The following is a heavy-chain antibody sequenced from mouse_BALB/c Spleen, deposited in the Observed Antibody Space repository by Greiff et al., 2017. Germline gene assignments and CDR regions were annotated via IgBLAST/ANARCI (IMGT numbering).Heavy chain of an antibody. D-gene: IGHD2-1*01. CDR2: INPYNGAT. Sequence: VQLQQSGPELVKPGASVKISCKASGYSFTGYYMHWVKQSHVKSLEWIGRINPYNGATSYNQNFKDKASLTVDKSSSTAYMELHSLTSEDSAVYYCARWGGNYEDWFAYWGQGTLVTVSA. CDR1: GYSFTGYY. V-gene: IGHV1-26*01. CDR3: ARWGGNYEDWFAY. J-gene: IGHJ3*01.